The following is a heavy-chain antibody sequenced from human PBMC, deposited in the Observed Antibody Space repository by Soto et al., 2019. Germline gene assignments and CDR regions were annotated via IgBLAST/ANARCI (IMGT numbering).Heavy chain of an antibody. CDR3: EAGYKTGLDAFDI. V-gene: IGHV5-51*01. CDR2: IYPGDSDT. Sequence: XESLKVSCQGSGYTFTNHWIGWVLQMPGKGLEWMGIIYPGDSDTRYSPSFQGQVTLSADKSISTAYLQWSSLKASDTAMYYCEAGYKTGLDAFDIWGQGTLVTVSS. J-gene: IGHJ3*02. D-gene: IGHD1-20*01. CDR1: GYTFTNHW.